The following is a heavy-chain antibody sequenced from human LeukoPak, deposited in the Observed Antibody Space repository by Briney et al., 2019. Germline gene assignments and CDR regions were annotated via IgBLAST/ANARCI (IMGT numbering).Heavy chain of an antibody. D-gene: IGHD6-19*01. V-gene: IGHV4-59*02. J-gene: IGHJ4*02. Sequence: SETLSLTCTVSSGSVSGYYWSWIRQPPGKGLEWIGNIYYSGSTNYNPSLKGRVTISVDTSKNQFSLNLSSVTAADTAVYYCARTAGYSSGWYGYWGQGTLVTVSS. CDR3: ARTAGYSSGWYGY. CDR2: IYYSGST. CDR1: SGSVSGYY.